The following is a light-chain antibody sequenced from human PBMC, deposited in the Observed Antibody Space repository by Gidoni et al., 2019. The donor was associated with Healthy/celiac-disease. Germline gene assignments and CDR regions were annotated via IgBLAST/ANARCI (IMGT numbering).Light chain of an antibody. V-gene: IGLV3-1*01. CDR2: QDS. J-gene: IGLJ2*01. CDR3: QAWDSSLVV. CDR1: KLGDKY. Sequence: SYELTPPPSVSVSPGQTARITCSGDKLGDKYACWYQQKPGQSPVLVIYQDSKRPSGIPERFSGSNSGNTATLTISGTQAMDEADYYCQAWDSSLVVFGGGTKLTVL.